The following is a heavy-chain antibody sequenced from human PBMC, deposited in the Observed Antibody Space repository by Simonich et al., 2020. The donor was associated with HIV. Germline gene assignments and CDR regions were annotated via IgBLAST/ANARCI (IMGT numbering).Heavy chain of an antibody. J-gene: IGHJ6*02. CDR3: ARWGGATTVYYYGMDV. Sequence: EVQLVESGGGLVQPGGSLRLSCAASGFTFSSYWMHWVRQAPGKGLGWVQRINRDGSTKSYADSVKGRFTISRDNAKNTLYLQMNSLRAEDTAVYYCARWGGATTVYYYGMDVWGQGTTVTVSS. V-gene: IGHV3-74*01. D-gene: IGHD1-26*01. CDR1: GFTFSSYW. CDR2: INRDGSTK.